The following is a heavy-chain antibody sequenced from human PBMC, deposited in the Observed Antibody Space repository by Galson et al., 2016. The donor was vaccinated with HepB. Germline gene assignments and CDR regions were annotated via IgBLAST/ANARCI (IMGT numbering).Heavy chain of an antibody. Sequence: SLRLSCAPSGFAFSNYSMHWVRQAPGKGLQWVSSISIRSTYIYYADSVRGRFTISRDNAKNSLYLQMNSLRAEDTAVYYCARGCRGGSCVDYWGQGILVTVSS. CDR1: GFAFSNYS. D-gene: IGHD2-15*01. J-gene: IGHJ4*02. V-gene: IGHV3-21*06. CDR2: ISIRSTYI. CDR3: ARGCRGGSCVDY.